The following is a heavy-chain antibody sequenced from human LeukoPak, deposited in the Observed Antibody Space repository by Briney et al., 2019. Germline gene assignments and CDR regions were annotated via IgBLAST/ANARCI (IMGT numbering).Heavy chain of an antibody. CDR1: GFTFSNYA. J-gene: IGHJ4*02. Sequence: GGSLRLSCAASGFTFSNYAMTWVRQAPGKGLEWVPSIRSSGGATYYADSVKGRFTISGDNSKNTLYLQMNSLRAEDTAVYFCVKQYYDFWSAYSNWGQGTLVTASS. V-gene: IGHV3-23*01. CDR3: VKQYYDFWSAYSN. CDR2: IRSSGGAT. D-gene: IGHD3-3*01.